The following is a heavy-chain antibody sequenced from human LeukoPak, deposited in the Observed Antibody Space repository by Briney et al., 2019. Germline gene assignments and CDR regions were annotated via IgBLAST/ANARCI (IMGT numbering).Heavy chain of an antibody. CDR1: GYTFTSYA. Sequence: ASVKVSCKASGYTFTSYAMHWVRQAPGQRLEWMGRINAGNGNTKYSQKFQGRVTITRDTSASTAYMELSSLRSEDTAVYCCARFGYDYYFDYWGQGTLVTVSS. D-gene: IGHD5-12*01. V-gene: IGHV1-3*01. CDR2: INAGNGNT. CDR3: ARFGYDYYFDY. J-gene: IGHJ4*02.